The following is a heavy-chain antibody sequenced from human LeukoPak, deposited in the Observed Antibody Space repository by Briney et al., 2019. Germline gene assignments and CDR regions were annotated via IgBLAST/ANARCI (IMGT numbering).Heavy chain of an antibody. V-gene: IGHV4-39*01. CDR3: VRVGYAYGPVGNWFDP. J-gene: IGHJ5*02. D-gene: IGHD5-18*01. Sequence: SETLSLTCTVSGGSISSSDYYWGWVRQPPGKGLEWIGNIYYSGGSYSSPSLESRVTISSDTSKNQFSVKLTSVIAADTAVYYCVRVGYAYGPVGNWFDPWGQGVLVTVSS. CDR1: GGSISSSDYY. CDR2: IYYSGGS.